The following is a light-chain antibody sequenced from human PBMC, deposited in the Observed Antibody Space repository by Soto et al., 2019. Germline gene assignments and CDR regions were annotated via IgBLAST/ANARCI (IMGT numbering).Light chain of an antibody. CDR1: QSIGPL. CDR3: QQYNDFFYT. CDR2: KTS. V-gene: IGKV1-5*03. J-gene: IGKJ2*01. Sequence: QMTQSPAALSASVVDRIAITCRASQSIGPLLAWYQQKPGKAPKVLIYKTSSLESGVPSRFSGSGSGTEFTLTISSLQPDDFATYYCQQYNDFFYTFGQGTKVDIK.